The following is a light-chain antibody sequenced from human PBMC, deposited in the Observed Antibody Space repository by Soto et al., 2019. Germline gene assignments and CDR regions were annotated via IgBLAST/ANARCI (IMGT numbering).Light chain of an antibody. Sequence: QSVLTQPASVSGSPGQSITISCTGTSSDVGGYNYVSWYQQHPGKAPKLMIYDVSNRPSGVSNRFSGSKSGNTASLTISGLQAEDEAYYYSSSYTSSSTHVFGTGTKLTVL. CDR1: SSDVGGYNY. CDR2: DVS. V-gene: IGLV2-14*01. CDR3: SSYTSSSTHV. J-gene: IGLJ1*01.